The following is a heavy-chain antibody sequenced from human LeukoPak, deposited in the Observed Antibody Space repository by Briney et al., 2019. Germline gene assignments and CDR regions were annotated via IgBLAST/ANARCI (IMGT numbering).Heavy chain of an antibody. CDR1: GYSISSGYY. J-gene: IGHJ4*02. D-gene: IGHD2/OR15-2a*01. CDR3: ARAPSMAAFDY. Sequence: PSETLSLTCTVSGYSISSGYYWGWIRQPPGKGLEWIGSIYHSGSTYYNPSLKSRVTISVDTSKNQFSLKLSSVTAADTAVYYCARAPSMAAFDYWGQGTLVTVSS. V-gene: IGHV4-38-2*02. CDR2: IYHSGST.